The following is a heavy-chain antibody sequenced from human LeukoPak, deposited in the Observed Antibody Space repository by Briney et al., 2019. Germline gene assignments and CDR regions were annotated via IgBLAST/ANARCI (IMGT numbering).Heavy chain of an antibody. CDR3: AKLGQWLPQANYFDY. CDR2: ISYDGSNK. CDR1: GFTFSSYG. D-gene: IGHD6-19*01. J-gene: IGHJ4*02. V-gene: IGHV3-30*18. Sequence: GGSLRLSCAASGFTFSSYGMHWVRQAAGKGLEWVAVISYDGSNKYYADSVKGRFTISRDNSKNTLYLQMNSLRAEDTAVYYCAKLGQWLPQANYFDYWGQGTLVTVSS.